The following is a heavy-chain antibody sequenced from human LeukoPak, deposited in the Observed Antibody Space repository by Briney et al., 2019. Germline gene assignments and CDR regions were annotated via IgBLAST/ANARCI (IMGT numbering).Heavy chain of an antibody. J-gene: IGHJ3*02. D-gene: IGHD3-9*01. CDR2: IYTSDSDT. Sequence: GEPLKISGKASGYSFTSYRIGGVPQLPGKGLEWMAIIYTSDSDTRYSPSFQGQVTSSADKSISTAYLQWSSLKASDTAMYYCARPSMGYYDILFGEDAFDIWGQGTMVTVSP. CDR1: GYSFTSYR. CDR3: ARPSMGYYDILFGEDAFDI. V-gene: IGHV5-51*01.